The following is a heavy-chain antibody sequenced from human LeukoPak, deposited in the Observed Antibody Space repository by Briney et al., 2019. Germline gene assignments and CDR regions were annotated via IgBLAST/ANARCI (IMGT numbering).Heavy chain of an antibody. CDR1: GVSISSYY. CDR2: IYYSGST. Sequence: SETLSLTCTVSGVSISSYYWSWLRQPPGKGLEWFGYIYYSGSTNYNPSLKSRVTISVDTSKNQFSLKLSSVTAADTAVYYCARESIAVAGTGSFDYWGQGTLVTVSS. CDR3: ARESIAVAGTGSFDY. J-gene: IGHJ4*02. D-gene: IGHD6-19*01. V-gene: IGHV4-59*01.